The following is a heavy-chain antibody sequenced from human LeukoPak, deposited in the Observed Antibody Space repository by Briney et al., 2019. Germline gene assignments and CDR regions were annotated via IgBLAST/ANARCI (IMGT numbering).Heavy chain of an antibody. V-gene: IGHV3-7*03. Sequence: PGGSLRLSCGASGFSFTTYWMGWVRQAPGKGLEWVANIKQDGTEKYYVDSVKGRFTISRDNAKNSLYLQMNSLRAEDTALYYCARVSDISVAAYFDYWGQGTLVTVSS. D-gene: IGHD6-19*01. CDR1: GFSFTTYW. CDR3: ARVSDISVAAYFDY. CDR2: IKQDGTEK. J-gene: IGHJ4*02.